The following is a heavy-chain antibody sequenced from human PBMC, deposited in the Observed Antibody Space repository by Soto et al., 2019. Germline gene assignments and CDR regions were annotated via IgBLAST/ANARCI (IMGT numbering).Heavy chain of an antibody. CDR2: TYYRSKWYN. D-gene: IGHD1-26*01. CDR3: ARDVRSVGATTNFYYVMDI. Sequence: PSPTLSLTCAISGDSVSSNSAAWNWIRQSPSRGLEWLGRTYYRSKWYNDYAVSVKSRITINPDTSKNQFSLQLNSVTPEDTAVYYCARDVRSVGATTNFYYVMDIWCQGSTLTISS. J-gene: IGHJ6*02. CDR1: GDSVSSNSAA. V-gene: IGHV6-1*01.